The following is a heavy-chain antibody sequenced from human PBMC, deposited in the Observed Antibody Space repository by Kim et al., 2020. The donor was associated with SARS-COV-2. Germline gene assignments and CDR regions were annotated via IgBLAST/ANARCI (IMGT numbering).Heavy chain of an antibody. J-gene: IGHJ4*02. Sequence: GGSLRLSCAASGFTFSSYWMSWVRQAPGKGLEWVANIKQDGSEKYYVDSVKGRFTISRDNAKNSLYLQMNSLRAEDTAVYYCARELGSPGSYYRLSNPLFDYWGQGTLVTVSS. CDR3: ARELGSPGSYYRLSNPLFDY. D-gene: IGHD3-10*01. CDR2: IKQDGSEK. V-gene: IGHV3-7*05. CDR1: GFTFSSYW.